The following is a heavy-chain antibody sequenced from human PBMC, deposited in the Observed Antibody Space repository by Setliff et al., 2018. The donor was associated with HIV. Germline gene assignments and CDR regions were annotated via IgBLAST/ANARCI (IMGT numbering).Heavy chain of an antibody. CDR2: VDSDGSGT. CDR1: GFTFSRYW. CDR3: ARDGNGAFDM. J-gene: IGHJ3*02. Sequence: CAASGFTFSRYWMHWIRQAPGMGLVWVSRVDSDGSGTSYADSVKGRFTISRDNAKNMMYLQINRLRAEDTAVYYCARDGNGAFDMWGQGTMVTVSS. D-gene: IGHD1-26*01. V-gene: IGHV3-74*01.